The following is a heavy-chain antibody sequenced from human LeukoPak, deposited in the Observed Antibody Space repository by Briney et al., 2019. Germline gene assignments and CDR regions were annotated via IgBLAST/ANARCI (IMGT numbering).Heavy chain of an antibody. CDR3: ARVGGSSWYGRYYYYYYMDV. CDR1: GFTFSSYA. Sequence: GGSLRLSCAASGFTFSSYAMHWVRQAPGKGLEWVAVISYDGSNKYYADSVKGRFTISRDNSKNTLYLQMNSLRAEDTAVYYCARVGGSSWYGRYYYYYYMDVWGKGTTVTVSS. V-gene: IGHV3-30-3*01. CDR2: ISYDGSNK. J-gene: IGHJ6*03. D-gene: IGHD6-13*01.